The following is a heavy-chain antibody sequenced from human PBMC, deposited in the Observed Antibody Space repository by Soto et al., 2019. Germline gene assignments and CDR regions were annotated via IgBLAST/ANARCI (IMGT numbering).Heavy chain of an antibody. CDR3: ARSLAGGPASYYYYYGMDV. CDR2: TYYRSKWYN. Sequence: SQTLSLTCAISGDSVSSNSAAWNWIRQSPSRGLEWLGRTYYRSKWYNDYAVSVKSRITINPDTSKNQFSLQLNSVTPEDTAVYYCARSLAGGPASYYYYYGMDVWGQGTTVTVS. D-gene: IGHD6-19*01. CDR1: GDSVSSNSAA. V-gene: IGHV6-1*01. J-gene: IGHJ6*02.